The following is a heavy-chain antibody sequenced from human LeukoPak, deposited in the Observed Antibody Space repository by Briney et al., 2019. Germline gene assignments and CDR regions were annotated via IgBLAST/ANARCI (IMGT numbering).Heavy chain of an antibody. CDR1: GYSFSGHG. J-gene: IGHJ6*02. CDR3: ARPGADCGSAGCYTYPYYGLDV. CDR2: ISAYIGNT. Sequence: ASVKVSCKASGYSFSGHGITWVRQAPGQGLEWMGWISAYIGNTKYAQNLQGRVTMTTDISTSTAYMELRSLRSDDTAVYYCARPGADCGSAGCYTYPYYGLDVWGQGTTVTVSS. V-gene: IGHV1-18*01. D-gene: IGHD2-2*02.